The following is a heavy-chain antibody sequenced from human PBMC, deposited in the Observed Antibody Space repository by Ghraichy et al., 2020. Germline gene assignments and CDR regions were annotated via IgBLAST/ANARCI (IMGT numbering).Heavy chain of an antibody. CDR1: GFTFSSYG. CDR2: IRYDGSNK. J-gene: IGHJ4*02. CDR3: AKVLGYCSGGSCWNYFDY. V-gene: IGHV3-30*02. D-gene: IGHD2-15*01. Sequence: GESLHISCAASGFTFSSYGMHWVRQAPGKGLEWVAFIRYDGSNKYYADSVKGRFTISRDNSKNTLYLRMNSLRTEDTAVYYCAKVLGYCSGGSCWNYFDYWGQGTLVTVSS.